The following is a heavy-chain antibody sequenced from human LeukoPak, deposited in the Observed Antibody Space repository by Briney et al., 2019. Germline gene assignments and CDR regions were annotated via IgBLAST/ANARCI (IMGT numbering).Heavy chain of an antibody. V-gene: IGHV3-30*04. CDR1: GFTFSTYA. J-gene: IGHJ3*02. CDR3: ARGLDSSGYQNDAI. Sequence: PGRSLRLSCAASGFTFSTYAMHWVRQAPGKGLEWVAAISYDGSNKYYADSVKGRFTISRDKSKNTLYLQMNSLRVEDTAVYYCARGLDSSGYQNDAIWGQGTMVTVSS. D-gene: IGHD3-22*01. CDR2: ISYDGSNK.